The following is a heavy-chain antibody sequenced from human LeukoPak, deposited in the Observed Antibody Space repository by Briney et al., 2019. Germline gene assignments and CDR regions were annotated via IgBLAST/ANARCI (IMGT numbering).Heavy chain of an antibody. Sequence: GGSLRLSCVTSGFPFSTYSMNWVRQAPGKGLEWLSYITSTSDTIYYADSVKGRFTISRDNAKNSLYLQMNSLRAEDTAVYYCAVELGTIAFDIWGQGTMVTVSS. J-gene: IGHJ3*02. CDR2: ITSTSDTI. CDR1: GFPFSTYS. D-gene: IGHD7-27*01. V-gene: IGHV3-48*01. CDR3: AVELGTIAFDI.